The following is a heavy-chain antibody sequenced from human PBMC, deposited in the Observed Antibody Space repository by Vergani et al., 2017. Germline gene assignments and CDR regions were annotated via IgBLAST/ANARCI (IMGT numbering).Heavy chain of an antibody. CDR2: IYYSGST. CDR3: ARGLTFDYGGKGFDY. V-gene: IGHV4-59*01. CDR1: SGSISSYY. Sequence: QVQLQESGPGLVKPSETLSLTCTVSSGSISSYYWSWIRQPPGKGLEWIGYIYYSGSTNYNPSLKSRVTISVDTSKNQFSLKLSSVTAADTAVYYCARGLTFDYGGKGFDYWGQGTLVTVSS. J-gene: IGHJ4*02. D-gene: IGHD4-23*01.